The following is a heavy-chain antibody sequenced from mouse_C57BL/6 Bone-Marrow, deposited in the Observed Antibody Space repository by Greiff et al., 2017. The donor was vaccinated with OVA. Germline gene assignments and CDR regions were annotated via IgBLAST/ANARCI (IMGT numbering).Heavy chain of an antibody. CDR3: VKGRRWYFDV. Sequence: EVKVVESGGGLVQPKGSLKLSCAASGFTFTTYAMHWVRQAPGQGLEWVARIRRKSSNYATYYADSVKDRFTISRDDSQSMLYLRMNNLKTEDTAMYYCVKGRRWYFDVWGTGTTVTVSS. J-gene: IGHJ1*03. V-gene: IGHV10-3*01. CDR1: GFTFTTYA. CDR2: IRRKSSNYAT. D-gene: IGHD3-3*01.